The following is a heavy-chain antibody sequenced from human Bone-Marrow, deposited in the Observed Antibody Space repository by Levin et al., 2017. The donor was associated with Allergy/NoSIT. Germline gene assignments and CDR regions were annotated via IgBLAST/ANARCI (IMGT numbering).Heavy chain of an antibody. CDR3: ARVLCSGGSCYFDY. J-gene: IGHJ4*02. CDR2: INSDGSST. D-gene: IGHD2-15*01. Sequence: PGESLKISCAASGFTFSSYWMHWVRQAPGKGLVWVSRINSDGSSTSYADSVKGRFTISRDNAKNTLYLQMNSLRAEDTAVYYCARVLCSGGSCYFDYWGQGTLVTVSS. V-gene: IGHV3-74*01. CDR1: GFTFSSYW.